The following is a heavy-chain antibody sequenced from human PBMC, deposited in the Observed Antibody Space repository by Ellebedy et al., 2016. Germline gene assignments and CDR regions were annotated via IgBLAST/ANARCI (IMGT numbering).Heavy chain of an antibody. CDR2: SNPNSGVT. CDR3: ARGGPSVVPVAMHY. Sequence: ASVKVSXKASGYTFTDYYMHWVRQAPGQGLEWMGWSNPNSGVTNYAQKFQGRVTMTRDTSISTAYMELRRLRSDDTAVYYCARGGPSVVPVAMHYWGQGTLVTVSS. J-gene: IGHJ4*02. D-gene: IGHD2-2*01. CDR1: GYTFTDYY. V-gene: IGHV1-2*02.